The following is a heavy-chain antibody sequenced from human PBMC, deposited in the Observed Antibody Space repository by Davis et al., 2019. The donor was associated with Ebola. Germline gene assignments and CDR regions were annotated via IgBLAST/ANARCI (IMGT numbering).Heavy chain of an antibody. CDR1: GFTFSSYA. CDR3: ARSHSGYEWAPPYYYYGMDV. Sequence: PGGSLRLSCAASGFTFSSYAMHWVRQAPGKGLEWVAVISYDGSNKYYADSVKGRFTISRDNSKNTLYLQMNSLRAEDTAWYYCARSHSGYEWAPPYYYYGMDVWGQGTTVTVSS. J-gene: IGHJ6*02. CDR2: ISYDGSNK. D-gene: IGHD5-12*01. V-gene: IGHV3-30-3*01.